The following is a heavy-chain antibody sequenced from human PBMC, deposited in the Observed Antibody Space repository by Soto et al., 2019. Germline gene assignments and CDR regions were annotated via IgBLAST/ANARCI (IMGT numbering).Heavy chain of an antibody. J-gene: IGHJ6*03. D-gene: IGHD2-21*02. V-gene: IGHV3-11*01. CDR2: ISSSGSTI. Sequence: GGSLRLSCAASGFTFSDYYMSWIRQAPGKGLEWVSYISSSGSTIYYADSVKGRFTISRDNAKNSLYLQMNSLRAEDTAVYYCARLLKNSRLLFARDYYYYYMDVWGKGTTVTVSS. CDR3: ARLLKNSRLLFARDYYYYYMDV. CDR1: GFTFSDYY.